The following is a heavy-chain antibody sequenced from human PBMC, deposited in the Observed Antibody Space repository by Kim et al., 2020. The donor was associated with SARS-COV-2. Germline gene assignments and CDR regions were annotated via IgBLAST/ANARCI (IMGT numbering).Heavy chain of an antibody. Sequence: GGSLRLSCAASGFTFSSYAMSWVRQAPGKGLEWVSAISGSGGSTYYADSVKGRFTISRDNSKNTLYLQMNSLRAEDTAVYYCAKDSQIVATIHGHWALWTAWGQGTLVTVSS. J-gene: IGHJ4*02. D-gene: IGHD5-12*01. CDR1: GFTFSSYA. CDR3: AKDSQIVATIHGHWALWTA. V-gene: IGHV3-23*01. CDR2: ISGSGGST.